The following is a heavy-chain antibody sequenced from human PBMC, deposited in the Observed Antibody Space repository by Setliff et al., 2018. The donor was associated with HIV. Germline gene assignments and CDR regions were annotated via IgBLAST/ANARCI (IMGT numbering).Heavy chain of an antibody. J-gene: IGHJ4*02. V-gene: IGHV3-7*01. CDR1: GFTFSNYW. CDR3: AGEFLSGGSCYNY. CDR2: IKEDGSEK. Sequence: GGSLRLSCAASGFTFSNYWMGWVRQAPGKGLEWVANIKEDGSEKGYVDSVKGRFAISRDNAKNSLYLQMNSLRVEDTAVYYCAGEFLSGGSCYNYWGQGTLVTVSS. D-gene: IGHD2-21*01.